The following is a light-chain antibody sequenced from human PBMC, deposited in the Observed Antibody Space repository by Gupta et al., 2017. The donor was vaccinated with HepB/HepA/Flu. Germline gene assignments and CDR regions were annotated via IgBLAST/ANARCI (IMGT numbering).Light chain of an antibody. Sequence: EVVMTQSPATLSVSPGEKATLSCRASQSVTTNLAWYQQKPGQAPRLLIHGASTRASDIPARFSGSGSGTEFTFTISNLQSEDSAIYYCQQYNNWPPWTFGQGTKVEIK. CDR2: GAS. J-gene: IGKJ1*01. CDR1: QSVTTN. CDR3: QQYNNWPPWT. V-gene: IGKV3-15*01.